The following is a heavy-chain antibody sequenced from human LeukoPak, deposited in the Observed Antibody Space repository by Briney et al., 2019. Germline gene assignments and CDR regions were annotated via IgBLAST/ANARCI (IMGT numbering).Heavy chain of an antibody. D-gene: IGHD1-20*01. CDR1: GGSIGSYY. V-gene: IGHV4-4*09. J-gene: IGHJ4*02. CDR3: ARSNWYEYFDN. CDR2: VYTSGST. Sequence: SETLSLTCTVSGGSIGSYYWSWIRQPPGKGLEWIGYVYTSGSTNYNPSFKSRVTISADTSKNQFSLRPTSVTAADTALYYCARSNWYEYFDNWGQGTLVTVSS.